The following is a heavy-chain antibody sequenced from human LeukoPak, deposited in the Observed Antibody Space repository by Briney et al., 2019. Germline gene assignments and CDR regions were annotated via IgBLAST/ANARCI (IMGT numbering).Heavy chain of an antibody. V-gene: IGHV1-69*04. CDR3: ARDAQAAYYYGMDV. D-gene: IGHD2-15*01. CDR1: GGTFSSYA. J-gene: IGHJ6*02. Sequence: ASVKVSCKVSGGTFSSYAISWVRQAPGQGLEWMGRIIPILGIANYAQKFQGRVTITADKSTSTAYMELSSLRSEDTAVYYCARDAQAAYYYGMDVWGQGTTVTVSS. CDR2: IIPILGIA.